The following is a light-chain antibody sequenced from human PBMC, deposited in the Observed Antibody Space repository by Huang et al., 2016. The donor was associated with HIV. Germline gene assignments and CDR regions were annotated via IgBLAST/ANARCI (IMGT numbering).Light chain of an antibody. Sequence: EVVMTQSPAILSVSPGERAALSCRASQSVNTNLAWYQQRPGQAPRLLIHGAATRATVIPARFSGSVSGTEFTLTISSLQSEDFAVYYCQQYNNWPITFGQGTRLEIK. J-gene: IGKJ5*01. CDR3: QQYNNWPIT. CDR2: GAA. CDR1: QSVNTN. V-gene: IGKV3-15*01.